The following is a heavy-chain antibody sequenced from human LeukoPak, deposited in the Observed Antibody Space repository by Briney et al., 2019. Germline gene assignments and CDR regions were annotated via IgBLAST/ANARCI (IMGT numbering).Heavy chain of an antibody. J-gene: IGHJ4*02. CDR2: ISYDGSNK. CDR3: ASYGVVPAAPFDY. Sequence: PGRSLRLSCAASGFTFSSYGMHWVRQAPGKGLEWVAVISYDGSNKYYADSVKGRFTISRDNSKNTLYLQMNSLRAEDTAVYYCASYGVVPAAPFDYWGQGTLVTVSS. V-gene: IGHV3-30*03. D-gene: IGHD2-2*01. CDR1: GFTFSSYG.